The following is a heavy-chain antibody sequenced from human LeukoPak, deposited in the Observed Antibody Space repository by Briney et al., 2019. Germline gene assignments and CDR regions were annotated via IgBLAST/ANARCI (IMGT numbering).Heavy chain of an antibody. D-gene: IGHD3-16*01. J-gene: IGHJ4*02. CDR3: ARWGGYPFDY. CDR1: GGTFSSYA. Sequence: ASVKVSCKASGGTFSSYAISWVRQAPGQGLEWMGRIIPILGIANYAQKFQGKVTITADKSTSTAYMELSSLRSEDTAVYYCARWGGYPFDYWGQGTLVTVSS. CDR2: IIPILGIA. V-gene: IGHV1-69*04.